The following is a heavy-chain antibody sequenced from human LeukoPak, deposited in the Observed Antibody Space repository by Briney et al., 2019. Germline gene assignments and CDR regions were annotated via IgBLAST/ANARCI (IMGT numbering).Heavy chain of an antibody. CDR1: GFTFGSYA. Sequence: PGGSLRLSCAASGFTFGSYAMSWVRQAPGKGLEWVSTIGGGGESTYYADSAKGRFTNSRDNSKNTVYLQMNSLRAEDTAVYYCGRVYCTGGSCYGPFDYWGQGTLVTVSS. CDR2: IGGGGEST. D-gene: IGHD2-15*01. CDR3: GRVYCTGGSCYGPFDY. V-gene: IGHV3-23*01. J-gene: IGHJ4*02.